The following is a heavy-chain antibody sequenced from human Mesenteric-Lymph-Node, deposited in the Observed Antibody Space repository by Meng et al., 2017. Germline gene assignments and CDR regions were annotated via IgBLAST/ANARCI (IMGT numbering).Heavy chain of an antibody. D-gene: IGHD3-16*01. CDR1: GYTFTGYY. J-gene: IGHJ2*01. CDR3: ARLVRGWYFDL. V-gene: IGHV1-2*06. Sequence: ASVKVSCKASGYTFTGYYMHWVRQAPGQGLEWMGRINPNSGGTNYAQKFQGRVTMTRDTSISTAYLQWSSLKASDTAMYYCARLVRGWYFDLWGRGTLVTVSS. CDR2: INPNSGGT.